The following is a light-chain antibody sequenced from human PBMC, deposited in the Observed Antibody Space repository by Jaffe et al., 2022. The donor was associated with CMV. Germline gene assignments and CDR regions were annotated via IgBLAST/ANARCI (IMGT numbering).Light chain of an antibody. CDR2: AAS. V-gene: IGKV1-27*01. CDR1: QDISNY. Sequence: DIQMTQSPSSLSASVGDRVTITCRASQDISNYLAWYQQKPGKAPNLLIYAASTLQSGVPSRFSGSGSGTDFTLTISSLQPEDVATYYCQKYNSAPPETFGQGTKLGIK. J-gene: IGKJ2*01. CDR3: QKYNSAPPET.